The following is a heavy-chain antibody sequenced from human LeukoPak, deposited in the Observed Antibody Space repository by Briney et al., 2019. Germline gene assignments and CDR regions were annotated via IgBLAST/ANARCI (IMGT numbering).Heavy chain of an antibody. J-gene: IGHJ4*02. CDR2: MNPNSGNT. CDR1: GYTFTSYG. V-gene: IGHV1-8*02. Sequence: ASVKVSCKASGYTFTSYGISWVRQATGQGLEWMGWMNPNSGNTGYAQKFQGRVTMTRNTSISTAYMELSSLRSEDTAVYYCARARPGAVAGTFWGAVTWGTDRDKKYYFDYWGQGTLVTVSS. CDR3: ARARPGAVAGTFWGAVTWGTDRDKKYYFDY. D-gene: IGHD6-19*01.